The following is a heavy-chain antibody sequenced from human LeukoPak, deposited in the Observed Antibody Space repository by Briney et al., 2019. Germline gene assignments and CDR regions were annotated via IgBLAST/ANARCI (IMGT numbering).Heavy chain of an antibody. CDR1: GYTFSSYD. J-gene: IGHJ4*02. CDR3: ARDRAYGDSTVWDSDY. D-gene: IGHD6-19*01. Sequence: GASVKVSCKASGYTFSSYDISWVRQAPGQGLEWMGWISAYNGNTNYAQKLQGRVTMTRDTSTSTAYLELRSLRSDDTAVYYCARDRAYGDSTVWDSDYWVQGTLVSVSS. V-gene: IGHV1-18*01. CDR2: ISAYNGNT.